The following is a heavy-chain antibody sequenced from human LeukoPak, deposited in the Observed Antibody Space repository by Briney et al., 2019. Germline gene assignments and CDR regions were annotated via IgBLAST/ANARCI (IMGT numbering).Heavy chain of an antibody. CDR2: IWYDGSNK. V-gene: IGHV3-33*01. Sequence: AGRSLRLSCAASGFTFRSYGMHWVRQAPGKGLEWVAIIWYDGSNKYYADSVKGRITISRDNSKNTLYLQMNSLRAEDAAVYYCARDCQYCSNTNCRCCWGQGTLVTVSS. D-gene: IGHD2-2*01. CDR3: ARDCQYCSNTNCRCC. CDR1: GFTFRSYG. J-gene: IGHJ4*02.